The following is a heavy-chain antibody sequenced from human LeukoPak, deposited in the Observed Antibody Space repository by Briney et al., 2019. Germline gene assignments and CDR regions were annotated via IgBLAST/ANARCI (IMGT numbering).Heavy chain of an antibody. J-gene: IGHJ4*02. CDR3: AKDTHLQYSSGWYGFDY. CDR2: MNPNSGNT. Sequence: ASVKVSCKASGYTFTSYDINWVRQATGQGLEWMGWMNPNSGNTGYAQKFQGRVTMTRNTSISTAYMELSSLRSEDTALYYCAKDTHLQYSSGWYGFDYWGQGTLVTVSS. CDR1: GYTFTSYD. V-gene: IGHV1-8*01. D-gene: IGHD6-19*01.